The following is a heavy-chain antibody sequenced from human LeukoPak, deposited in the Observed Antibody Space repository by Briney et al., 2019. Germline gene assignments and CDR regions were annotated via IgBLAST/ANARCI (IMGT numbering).Heavy chain of an antibody. CDR3: ATDRTGTTGFDN. Sequence: ASVKVSCKVSGYTLTELSMHWVRQAPGKGLEWMGGFDPEDGETIYAQKFQGRVTMTEDTSTDTAYMELSSLRSEDTAVYYCATDRTGTTGFDNWGQGTLVTVSS. V-gene: IGHV1-24*01. D-gene: IGHD1-1*01. J-gene: IGHJ4*02. CDR2: FDPEDGET. CDR1: GYTLTELS.